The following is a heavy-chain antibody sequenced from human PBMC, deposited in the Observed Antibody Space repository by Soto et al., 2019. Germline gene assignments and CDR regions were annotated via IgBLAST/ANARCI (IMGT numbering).Heavy chain of an antibody. D-gene: IGHD3-9*01. J-gene: IGHJ4*02. CDR2: ISSSSSTI. CDR3: ARDRTGSRASFDY. Sequence: GGSLRLSCAASGFTFSSYSMNWVRQAPGKGLEWVSYISSSSSTIYYADSVKGRFTISRDNAKNSLYLQMNSLRAEDTAVYYCARDRTGSRASFDYWGQGTLVTVSS. V-gene: IGHV3-48*01. CDR1: GFTFSSYS.